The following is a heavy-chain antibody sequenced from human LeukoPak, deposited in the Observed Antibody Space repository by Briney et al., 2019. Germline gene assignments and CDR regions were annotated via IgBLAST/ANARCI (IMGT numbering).Heavy chain of an antibody. CDR3: AKDLVGATGEDI. CDR2: ISWNSGSI. Sequence: PGGSLRLSCAASGFTFDDYAMHWVRQAPGKGLEWVSGISWNSGSIGYADSVKGRFTISRDNAKNSLYLQMNSLRAEDTALYYCAKDLVGATGEDIWGQGTMVTVSS. CDR1: GFTFDDYA. D-gene: IGHD1-26*01. J-gene: IGHJ3*02. V-gene: IGHV3-9*01.